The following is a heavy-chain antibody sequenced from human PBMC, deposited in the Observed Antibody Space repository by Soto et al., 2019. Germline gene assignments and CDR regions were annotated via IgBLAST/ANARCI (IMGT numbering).Heavy chain of an antibody. J-gene: IGHJ4*02. CDR3: AHSFMTNWGSRGAFDF. D-gene: IGHD7-27*01. Sequence: QITLKESGPTLVKPTQTLTLTCTFSGFSLSTSGVGVGWIRQPPGKAVEWLALIYWDDAKRYSTSLKSRLTTTDVTSKNPTARTLTNLEPVDTATYYCAHSFMTNWGSRGAFDFWGQGTLVTVSS. CDR1: GFSLSTSGVG. V-gene: IGHV2-5*02. CDR2: IYWDDAK.